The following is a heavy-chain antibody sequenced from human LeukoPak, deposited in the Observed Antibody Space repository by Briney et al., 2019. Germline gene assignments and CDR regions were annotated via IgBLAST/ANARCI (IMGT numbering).Heavy chain of an antibody. CDR3: AREGCSGGSCYEFGFDI. J-gene: IGHJ3*02. CDR2: IYYSGST. D-gene: IGHD2-15*01. V-gene: IGHV4-59*01. Sequence: PSETLSLTCTVSGGSISSYYWSWIRQPPGKGLEWIGYIYYSGSTNYSPSLKSRVTISVDTSKNQFSLKLSSVTAADTAVYYCAREGCSGGSCYEFGFDIWGQGTMVTVSS. CDR1: GGSISSYY.